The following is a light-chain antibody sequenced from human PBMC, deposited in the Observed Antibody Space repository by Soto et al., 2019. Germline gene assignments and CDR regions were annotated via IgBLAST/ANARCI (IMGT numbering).Light chain of an antibody. V-gene: IGLV2-14*01. CDR3: GSYTGTGTLL. CDR2: DVR. CDR1: SSDVGGYNY. J-gene: IGLJ2*01. Sequence: QAVVTQPASVSGSPGQSITISCTGTSSDVGGYNYVSWYQQHPGKAPKLMIYDVRNRPSGVSNRFSGSKSGSTASLTISGLQAEDEADYYCGSYTGTGTLLFGGGTKLTVL.